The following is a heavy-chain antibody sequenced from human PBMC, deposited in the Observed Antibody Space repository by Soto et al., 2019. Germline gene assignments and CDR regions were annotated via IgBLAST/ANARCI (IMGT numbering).Heavy chain of an antibody. D-gene: IGHD6-13*01. J-gene: IGHJ4*02. Sequence: GSLSLSCEASGFVFTNFWMHWVRHVPGKGLVWVARIDTSGHSTNYAESVKGRFTISRDNAKNTVSLQMNSLRVEDTGVYYCAKDSWYFDLWSQGSQVTVS. CDR2: IDTSGHST. V-gene: IGHV3-74*01. CDR1: GFVFTNFW. CDR3: AKDSWYFDL.